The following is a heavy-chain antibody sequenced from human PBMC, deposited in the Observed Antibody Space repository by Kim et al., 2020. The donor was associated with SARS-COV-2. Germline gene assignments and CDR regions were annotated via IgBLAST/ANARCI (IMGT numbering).Heavy chain of an antibody. CDR3: ARAPTLPGGWFDP. V-gene: IGHV3-53*01. Sequence: YANPVKGRFTISRDNSKNRLYLQRNSMRAEDTAVYYCARAPTLPGGWFDPWGQGTLVTVSS. J-gene: IGHJ5*02. D-gene: IGHD3-10*01.